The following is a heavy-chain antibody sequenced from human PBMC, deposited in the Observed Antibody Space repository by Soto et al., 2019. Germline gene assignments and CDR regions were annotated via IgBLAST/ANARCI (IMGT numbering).Heavy chain of an antibody. V-gene: IGHV4-31*03. J-gene: IGHJ4*02. CDR3: ARVPFDTSFGGIFDY. CDR2: IYYSGST. CDR1: GGSISSGGCY. D-gene: IGHD1-20*01. Sequence: SETLSLTCTVAGGSISSGGCYWSWIRKHPGKGLEWIGYIYYSGSTYYNPSLKSRVTISVDTSKNQFSLKLSSVTAADTAVYYCARVPFDTSFGGIFDYWGQGTLVTVSS.